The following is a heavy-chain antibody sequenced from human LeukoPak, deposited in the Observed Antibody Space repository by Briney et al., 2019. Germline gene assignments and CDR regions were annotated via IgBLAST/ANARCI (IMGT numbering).Heavy chain of an antibody. CDR1: GFTFSSHA. CDR2: ISGSGGET. D-gene: IGHD5-24*01. CDR3: VKRSRDGYNSPLDN. Sequence: GGSLRLSCAASGFTFSSHAMNWVRQAPGKGLEWVSDISGSGGETYYADSVKGRFTISRDNSENTLYLQMNSLRAEDTAVYYCVKRSRDGYNSPLDNWGQGTLVTVSS. J-gene: IGHJ4*02. V-gene: IGHV3-23*01.